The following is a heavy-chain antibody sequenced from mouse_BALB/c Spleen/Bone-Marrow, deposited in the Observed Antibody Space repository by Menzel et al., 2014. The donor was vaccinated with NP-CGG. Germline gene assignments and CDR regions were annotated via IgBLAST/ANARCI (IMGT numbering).Heavy chain of an antibody. CDR3: AREYYGNFVLDY. CDR1: GYSFTGYY. D-gene: IGHD2-1*01. CDR2: INPYNGAT. Sequence: VQLQQSGPELVKPGASVKISCKASGYSFTGYYMHWVKQSHVKSLEWIGRINPYNGATSYNQNFKDKASLTVDKSSSTAYMELHSLTSEDSAVYYCAREYYGNFVLDYWGQCTPLPVSS. J-gene: IGHJ2*01. V-gene: IGHV1-26*01.